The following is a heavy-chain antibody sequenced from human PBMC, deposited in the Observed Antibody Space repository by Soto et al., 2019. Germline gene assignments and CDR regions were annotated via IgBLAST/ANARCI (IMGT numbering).Heavy chain of an antibody. CDR1: GYTFTSYG. CDR3: ASFFCSSTSCYDYYYGMDV. J-gene: IGHJ6*02. Sequence: QVQLVQSGAEVKKPGASVKVSCKASGYTFTSYGISWVRQAPGQGLEWMGWISAYNGNTNYAQKLQGRVTMTTDTSXXXAXXELRSLRSDDTAVYYCASFFCSSTSCYDYYYGMDVWGQGTTVTVSS. V-gene: IGHV1-18*01. CDR2: ISAYNGNT. D-gene: IGHD2-2*01.